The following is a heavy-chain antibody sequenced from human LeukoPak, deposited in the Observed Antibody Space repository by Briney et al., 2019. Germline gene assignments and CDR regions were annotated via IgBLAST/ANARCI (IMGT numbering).Heavy chain of an antibody. D-gene: IGHD4-17*01. CDR3: TKDPNGDYVDAFDP. V-gene: IGHV3-23*01. CDR1: GFTFSSFA. J-gene: IGHJ5*02. CDR2: ITGSHGRS. Sequence: GGSLRLSCAASGFTFSSFAMTWVRQAPGKGLEWVSSITGSHGRSYNTDSVKGRFTISRDNFQNTLYLQMNNLRAEDTAFYYCTKDPNGDYVDAFDPWGQGTLVTVSS.